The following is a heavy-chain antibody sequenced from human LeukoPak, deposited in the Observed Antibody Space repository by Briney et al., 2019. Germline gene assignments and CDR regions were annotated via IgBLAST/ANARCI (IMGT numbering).Heavy chain of an antibody. Sequence: PGGSLRLSCAASGFTFSDYYMSWVRQAPGKGLEWVSTISDSGVSTYYADSVRGRFTISRDNSRNTLYLEVNSLRAEDTAIYYCAKCRGGPENCYFDFWGQGTLVTVSS. D-gene: IGHD2-15*01. V-gene: IGHV3-23*01. J-gene: IGHJ4*02. CDR2: ISDSGVST. CDR1: GFTFSDYY. CDR3: AKCRGGPENCYFDF.